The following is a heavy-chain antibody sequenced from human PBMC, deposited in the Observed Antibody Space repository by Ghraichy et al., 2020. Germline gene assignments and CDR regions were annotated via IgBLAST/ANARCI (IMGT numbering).Heavy chain of an antibody. J-gene: IGHJ4*02. V-gene: IGHV3-30*04. CDR1: GFTLSSFE. Sequence: GGSLRLSCVASGFTLSSFEMHWVRQAPGKGLEWVAILSYDGSDYADSVKGRFTISSDSSKNTLYLHMDTLTLDDTAVYYCAREAGPGTHTHFDSWGQGTLVTVSS. D-gene: IGHD1-7*01. CDR2: LSYDGS. CDR3: AREAGPGTHTHFDS.